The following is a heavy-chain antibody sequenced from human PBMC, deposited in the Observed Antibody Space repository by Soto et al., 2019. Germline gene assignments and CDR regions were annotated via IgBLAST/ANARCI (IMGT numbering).Heavy chain of an antibody. J-gene: IGHJ4*02. Sequence: PGGSLRLSCAASGLTFSSYSMNWVRQAPGKGLEWVSSISSSSSYIYYADSVKGRFTISRDNAKNSLYLQMNSLRAEDTAVYYCGIAVAGIAWPNHDYWGQGTLVTVSS. D-gene: IGHD6-19*01. CDR1: GLTFSSYS. CDR2: ISSSSSYI. V-gene: IGHV3-21*01. CDR3: GIAVAGIAWPNHDY.